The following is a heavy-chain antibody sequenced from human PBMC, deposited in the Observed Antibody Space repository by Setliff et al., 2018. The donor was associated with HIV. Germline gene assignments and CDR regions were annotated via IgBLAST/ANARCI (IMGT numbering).Heavy chain of an antibody. V-gene: IGHV3-23*01. CDR3: AKLDYYDYSGSWARKSAIDF. CDR1: GLTISNSA. CDR2: IQSGGII. D-gene: IGHD3-22*01. J-gene: IGHJ3*01. Sequence: GGSLRLSCAASGLTISNSAMNWVRQKPGRGLEWVSLIQSGGIIYYEDSVKGRFTISRDSSSNTLSMQMNSLRAEDTSLYYCAKLDYYDYSGSWARKSAIDFWGRGTMVTVSS.